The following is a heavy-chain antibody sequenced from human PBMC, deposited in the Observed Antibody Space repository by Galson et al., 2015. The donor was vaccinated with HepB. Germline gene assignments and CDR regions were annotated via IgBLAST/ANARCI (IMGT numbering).Heavy chain of an antibody. CDR2: ISSSTTYI. CDR1: GFTFSSYS. CDR3: VRAIGLDFDY. V-gene: IGHV3-21*01. Sequence: SLRLSCAASGFTFSSYSMNWVRQAPGKGLEWVSSISSSTTYIYYADSPKGRFTISRDNAKNSLHLQMNSLRVEDTAVYYCVRAIGLDFDYWGQGTLVTVSS. J-gene: IGHJ4*02. D-gene: IGHD2/OR15-2a*01.